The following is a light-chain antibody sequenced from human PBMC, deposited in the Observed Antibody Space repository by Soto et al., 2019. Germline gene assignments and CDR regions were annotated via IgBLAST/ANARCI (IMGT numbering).Light chain of an antibody. CDR2: DAS. CDR1: QSISSS. J-gene: IGKJ1*01. CDR3: QQYNSYSPWT. V-gene: IGKV1-5*01. Sequence: IQMTQSPSTVSASVGDRVTITCRASQSISSSLAWYQQKPGKAPKVLIYDASSLDSGVPSRFSGSGSGTEFTLTISSLQPDDFATYYCQQYNSYSPWTFGQGTKVDIK.